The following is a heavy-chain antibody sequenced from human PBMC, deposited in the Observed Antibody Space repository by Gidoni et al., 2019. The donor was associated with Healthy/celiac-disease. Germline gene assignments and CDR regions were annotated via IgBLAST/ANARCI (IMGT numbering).Heavy chain of an antibody. CDR1: GYTLTELS. Sequence: QVQLVQSGAEVKKPGASAKVSCKVSGYTLTELSMHWVRQAPGKGLEWMGGFDPEDGETIYAQKFQGRVTMTEDTSTDTAYMELSSLRSEDTAVYYCATFAPMERAIYYYYGMDVWGKGTTVTVSS. CDR2: FDPEDGET. D-gene: IGHD1-26*01. J-gene: IGHJ6*04. CDR3: ATFAPMERAIYYYYGMDV. V-gene: IGHV1-24*01.